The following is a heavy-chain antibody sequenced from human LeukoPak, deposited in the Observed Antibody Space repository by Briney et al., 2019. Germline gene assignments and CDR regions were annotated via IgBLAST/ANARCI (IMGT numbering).Heavy chain of an antibody. CDR2: IRSKPYGGTT. CDR1: GFTFGDYG. V-gene: IGHV3-49*04. D-gene: IGHD2-8*01. CDR3: TRIRMQKPPDY. J-gene: IGHJ4*02. Sequence: PGGSLRLSCTTSGFTFGDYGVNWVRQAPGKGLEWVGFIRSKPYGGTTEYAASVKGRFTISRDDSKSIAYLQMKSLQTEDTAVYFCTRIRMQKPPDYWGQGTLVTVSS.